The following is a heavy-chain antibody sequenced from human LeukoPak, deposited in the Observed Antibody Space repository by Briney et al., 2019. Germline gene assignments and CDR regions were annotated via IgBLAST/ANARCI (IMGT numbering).Heavy chain of an antibody. J-gene: IGHJ4*02. D-gene: IGHD6-19*01. Sequence: PSETLSLTCTVYGGSITSSTYFWGWVRQPPGNGLEWIGRIYYTGTYYSRSTYYNPCLKSRVTISVDTSKNLFSLKLSSVTAADTAVYYCARGPVGCVLFDYWGQGTLVTVSS. CDR3: ARGPVGCVLFDY. CDR1: GGSITSSTYF. V-gene: IGHV4-39*02. CDR2: IYYTGTYYSRST.